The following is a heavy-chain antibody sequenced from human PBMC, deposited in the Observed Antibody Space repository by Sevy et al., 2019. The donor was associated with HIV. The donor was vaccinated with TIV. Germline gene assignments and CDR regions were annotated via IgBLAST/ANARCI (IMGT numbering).Heavy chain of an antibody. CDR1: GFTFSSYA. CDR3: ARDGSSGGLFLKDYYYFGMDV. CDR2: ISYDGNNN. D-gene: IGHD3-16*01. V-gene: IGHV3-30*04. Sequence: GGSLRLSCAASGFTFSSYAMHWVRQAPGKGLEWVAVISYDGNNNYHADSVKDRFTISRDNSKNTLYLQMNSLRAEDTAVYYCARDGSSGGLFLKDYYYFGMDVWGQGTTVTVSS. J-gene: IGHJ6*02.